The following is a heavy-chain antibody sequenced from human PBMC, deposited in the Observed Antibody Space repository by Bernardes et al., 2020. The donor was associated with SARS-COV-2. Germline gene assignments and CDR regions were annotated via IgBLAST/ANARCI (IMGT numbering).Heavy chain of an antibody. CDR2: IKQDGSEK. J-gene: IGHJ4*02. D-gene: IGHD2-2*01. V-gene: IGHV3-7*01. CDR1: GFTFSSYW. CDR3: TRDGWGTTTYY. Sequence: GGSLRLSCVASGFTFSSYWMSWVRQAPGKGLEWVANIKQDGSEKYYVDSVKGRFTISRDNAKSSLYLQMNSLRAEDTAVYYCTRDGWGTTTYYWGQGTLVTVSS.